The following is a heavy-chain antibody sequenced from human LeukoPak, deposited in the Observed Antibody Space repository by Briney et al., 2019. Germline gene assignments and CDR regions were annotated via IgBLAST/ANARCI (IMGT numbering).Heavy chain of an antibody. CDR3: AKGDGSGSYYKPGFDP. CDR2: ISGSGGST. D-gene: IGHD3-10*01. Sequence: GGSLRLSCAVSGFTFKSYAMTWVRQTPGKGLEWVTAISGSGGSTYYADSVKGRFTISRDNSKNTLYLQMNSLRAEDTAVYYCAKGDGSGSYYKPGFDPWGQGTLVTVSS. J-gene: IGHJ5*02. CDR1: GFTFKSYA. V-gene: IGHV3-23*01.